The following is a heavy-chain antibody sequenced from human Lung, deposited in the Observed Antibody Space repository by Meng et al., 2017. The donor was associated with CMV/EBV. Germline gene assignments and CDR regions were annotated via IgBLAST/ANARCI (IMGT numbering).Heavy chain of an antibody. J-gene: IGHJ6*01. V-gene: IGHV3-48*03. CDR3: ARDRRETYYYDFWSGYYPYYYYYGMDV. CDR2: ISSSGSTI. D-gene: IGHD3-3*01. Sequence: GGSLRLXCAASGFTFSSYEMNWVRQAPGKGLEWVSYISSSGSTIYYADSVKGRFTISRDNTKNSLYLQMNSLRAEDTAVYYCARDRRETYYYDFWSGYYPYYYYYGMDVWXQETTVTVSS. CDR1: GFTFSSYE.